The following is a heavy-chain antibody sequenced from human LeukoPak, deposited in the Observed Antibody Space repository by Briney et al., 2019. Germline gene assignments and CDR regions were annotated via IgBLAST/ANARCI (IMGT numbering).Heavy chain of an antibody. Sequence: PSETLSLTCTLSGDSISDYYNDYYWPWLRQRAGKGLQWSGRIHIRAKSDYTPSLQSRVTMSVDTTKNQFSLTLMSATAADAALYYCVRSLGPRPCWSFDLWGRGTLVTVAS. D-gene: IGHD3-16*01. CDR3: VRSLGPRPCWSFDL. V-gene: IGHV4-4*07. CDR2: IHIRAKS. J-gene: IGHJ2*01. CDR1: GDSISDYYNDYY.